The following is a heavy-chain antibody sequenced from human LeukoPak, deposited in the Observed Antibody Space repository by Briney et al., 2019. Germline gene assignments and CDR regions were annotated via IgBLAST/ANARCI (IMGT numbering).Heavy chain of an antibody. CDR1: GGTFSSYA. CDR3: ARESGGIAAAGTPNWFDP. V-gene: IGHV1-69*13. J-gene: IGHJ5*02. Sequence: GASVKASCKASGGTFSSYAISWVRQAPGQGLEWMGGIIPIFGTANYAQKFQGRVTITADESTSTAYMELSSLRSEDTAVYYCARESGGIAAAGTPNWFDPWGQGTLVTVSS. CDR2: IIPIFGTA. D-gene: IGHD6-13*01.